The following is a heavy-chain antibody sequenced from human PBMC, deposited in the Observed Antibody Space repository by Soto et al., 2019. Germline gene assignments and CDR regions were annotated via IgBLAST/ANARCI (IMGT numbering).Heavy chain of an antibody. J-gene: IGHJ4*02. Sequence: QVQLVESGGGVVQPGRSLRLSCAVSGFTFSSYPMHWVRQAPGKGLEWVACISSDGSNTYYADSVRGRFTISRDNSKNTLYLQMNSLRAEDTAVYYCARVPSPFKVAYFDYWGQGSLVTVSS. CDR2: ISSDGSNT. CDR1: GFTFSSYP. D-gene: IGHD2-15*01. V-gene: IGHV3-30-3*01. CDR3: ARVPSPFKVAYFDY.